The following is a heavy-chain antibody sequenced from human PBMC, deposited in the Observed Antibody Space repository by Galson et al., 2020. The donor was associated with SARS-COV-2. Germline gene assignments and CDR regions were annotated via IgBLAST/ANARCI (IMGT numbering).Heavy chain of an antibody. J-gene: IGHJ4*02. Sequence: TGGSLRLSCAASGFTFSSYWIHWVRQAPGKGLVWVSRINTDGSSTTYADSVKGRFTIARDNAKKTLYLQMNSLRAEDTAVYYCARDSLVVAANDYWGQGTLVTVSS. D-gene: IGHD2-15*01. CDR1: GFTFSSYW. CDR3: ARDSLVVAANDY. CDR2: INTDGSST. V-gene: IGHV3-74*01.